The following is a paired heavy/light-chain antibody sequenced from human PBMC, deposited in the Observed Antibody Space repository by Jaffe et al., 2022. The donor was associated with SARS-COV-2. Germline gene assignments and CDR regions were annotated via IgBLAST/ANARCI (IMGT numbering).Heavy chain of an antibody. CDR3: ARGIFLGLLWFGKSSEEATLGWFDP. J-gene: IGHJ5*02. Sequence: QVQLVQSGAEVKKPGASVKVSCKASGYTFTGYYMHWVRQAPGQGLEWMGWINPNSGGTNYAQKFQGRVTMTRDTSISTAYMELSRLRSDDTAVYYCARGIFLGLLWFGKSSEEATLGWFDPWGQGTLVTVSS. D-gene: IGHD3-10*01. CDR2: INPNSGGT. CDR1: GYTFTGYY. V-gene: IGHV1-2*02.
Light chain of an antibody. V-gene: IGKV3-15*01. J-gene: IGKJ5*01. CDR2: GAS. Sequence: EIVMTQSPATLSVSPGERATLSCRASQSVSSNLAWYQQKPGQAPRLLIYGASTRATGIPARFSGSGSGTEFTLTISSLQSEDFAVYYCQQYNNWPITFGQGTRLEIK. CDR3: QQYNNWPIT. CDR1: QSVSSN.